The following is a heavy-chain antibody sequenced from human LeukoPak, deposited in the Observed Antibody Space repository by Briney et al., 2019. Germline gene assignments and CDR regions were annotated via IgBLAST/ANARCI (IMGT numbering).Heavy chain of an antibody. CDR1: GFTFTSYG. V-gene: IGHV1-18*01. CDR3: ARDLYSAGSGSYPSDY. D-gene: IGHD3-10*01. J-gene: IGHJ4*02. CDR2: ISAYNGNT. Sequence: GASVKVSCKASGFTFTSYGISWVRQAPGQGLEWMGWISAYNGNTNYAQKLQGRVTMTTDTSTSTAYMELRSLRSDDTAVYYCARDLYSAGSGSYPSDYWGQGTLVTVSS.